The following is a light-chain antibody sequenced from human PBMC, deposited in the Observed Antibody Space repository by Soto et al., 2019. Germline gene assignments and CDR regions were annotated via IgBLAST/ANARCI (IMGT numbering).Light chain of an antibody. Sequence: DIVMTQSPDSLAVSLGERSTINCKSSQSLLYISNNKDYLAWYQQKPGQPPKLHIYWASTRESGVPDRFSGSGSRTDFTLTISRLQAEDVAVYYCQQYYKTPPVFGQGTKVESK. CDR2: WAS. J-gene: IGKJ1*01. CDR3: QQYYKTPPV. CDR1: QSLLYISNNKDY. V-gene: IGKV4-1*01.